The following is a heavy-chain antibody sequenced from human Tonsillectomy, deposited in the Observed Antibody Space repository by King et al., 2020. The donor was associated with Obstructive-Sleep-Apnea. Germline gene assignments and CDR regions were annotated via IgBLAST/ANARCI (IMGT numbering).Heavy chain of an antibody. V-gene: IGHV4-59*01. Sequence: LQLQESGPGLVKPSETLSLTCTVSGGSISSYYWSWIRQPPGKGLEWIVYIYYSGSTNYNPSLKSRVTISVDTSKNQFSLKPSSVTAADMAVYYCARDLGTYYFDYWGQGTLVTVSS. D-gene: IGHD1-1*01. J-gene: IGHJ4*02. CDR2: IYYSGST. CDR1: GGSISSYY. CDR3: ARDLGTYYFDY.